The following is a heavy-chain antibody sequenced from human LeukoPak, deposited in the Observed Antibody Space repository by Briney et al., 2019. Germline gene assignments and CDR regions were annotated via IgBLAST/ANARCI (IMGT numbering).Heavy chain of an antibody. V-gene: IGHV4-39*07. J-gene: IGHJ3*02. Sequence: SETLSLTCSVSGVSISSGSNYWGWIRQPPGKTLEWIGSIYSRGNSYYNPSLKSRVIILIDTAKNHFSLNLSSVTAADTAVYYCARPDGYGLVGIWGQGTMVTVSS. CDR3: ARPDGYGLVGI. D-gene: IGHD3-10*01. CDR2: IYSRGNS. CDR1: GVSISSGSNY.